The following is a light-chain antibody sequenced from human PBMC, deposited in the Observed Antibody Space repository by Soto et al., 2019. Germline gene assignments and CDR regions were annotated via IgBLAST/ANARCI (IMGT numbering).Light chain of an antibody. CDR3: QQYGSSGT. V-gene: IGKV3-20*01. J-gene: IGKJ1*01. CDR1: QSVSNNY. Sequence: EIVLTQSPGTLSLSPGERATLSCSASQSVSNNYVAWYQQKPGQALRLLIYGASNRVTGIPDRFSGSGSGTDFTLTISRLEPEDFAVYYGQQYGSSGTFGQGTKVEIK. CDR2: GAS.